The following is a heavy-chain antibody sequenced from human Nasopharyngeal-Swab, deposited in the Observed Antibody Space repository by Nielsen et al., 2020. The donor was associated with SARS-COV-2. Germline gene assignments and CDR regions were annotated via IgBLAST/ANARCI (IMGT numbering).Heavy chain of an antibody. D-gene: IGHD3-16*01. V-gene: IGHV3-11*04. Sequence: GESLKISCAASGFTFSDYYMSWIRQAPGKGLEWVSYISGRGTNIYYAESVKGRFTISRDNAKNSLYLQLNSLRAEDTAVYYCTRSFGGASEYWGQGTLVTVSS. CDR1: GFTFSDYY. CDR3: TRSFGGASEY. CDR2: ISGRGTNI. J-gene: IGHJ4*02.